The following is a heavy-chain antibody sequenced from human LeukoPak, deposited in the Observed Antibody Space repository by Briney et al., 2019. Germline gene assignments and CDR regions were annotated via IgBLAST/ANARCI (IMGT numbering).Heavy chain of an antibody. CDR2: IYYSGST. V-gene: IGHV4-59*01. CDR3: ARDYYDFWSGPLTHAFDI. J-gene: IGHJ3*02. D-gene: IGHD3-3*01. CDR1: GGSISSYY. Sequence: PSETLSLTCAVYGGSISSYYWSWIRQPPGKGLEWIGYIYYSGSTNYNPSLKSRVTISVDTSKDQFSLKLSSVTAADTAVYYCARDYYDFWSGPLTHAFDIWGQGTMVTVSS.